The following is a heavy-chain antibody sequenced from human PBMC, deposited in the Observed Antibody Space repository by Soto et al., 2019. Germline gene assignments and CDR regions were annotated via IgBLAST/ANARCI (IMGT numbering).Heavy chain of an antibody. CDR3: ARASSSGYYYSLEV. CDR1: GGSISSYY. D-gene: IGHD6-19*01. CDR2: IYYSGDT. Sequence: SETLSLTCTVSGGSISSYYWSWIRQPPGKGLEWIGYIYYSGDTNYNPSLKSRVTMSVETSKHQFSLKLSSATAADTAVYYCARASSSGYYYSLEVWGKGTTVTVSS. J-gene: IGHJ6*03. V-gene: IGHV4-59*01.